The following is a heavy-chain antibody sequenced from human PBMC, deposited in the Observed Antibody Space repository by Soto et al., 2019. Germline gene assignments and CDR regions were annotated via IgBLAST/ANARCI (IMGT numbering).Heavy chain of an antibody. V-gene: IGHV3-33*01. CDR2: IWFDGSNK. CDR1: GFTFSSYG. D-gene: IGHD3-22*01. J-gene: IGHJ4*02. Sequence: QVQLVESGGGVVQPGRSLRLSCAASGFTFSSYGIHWIRQAPGKGLEWVTLIWFDGSNKYYADSVKGRFTISRDNSKNTMDLKMNSLRDEETAGYYCARGGLYDSSGYYADYWGQGALVSVSS. CDR3: ARGGLYDSSGYYADY.